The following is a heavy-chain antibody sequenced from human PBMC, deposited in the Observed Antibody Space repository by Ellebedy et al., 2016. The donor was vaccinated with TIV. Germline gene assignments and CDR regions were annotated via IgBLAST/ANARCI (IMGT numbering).Heavy chain of an antibody. D-gene: IGHD2-2*01. V-gene: IGHV3-21*01. Sequence: GGSLRLXCAASGFTFSSYSMNWVRQAPGKGLEWVSSISSSSSYIYYADSVKGRFTISRDNAKNSLYLQMNSLRAEDTAVYYCARGYGIVVVPALRVDYWGQGTLVTVSS. CDR2: ISSSSSYI. J-gene: IGHJ4*02. CDR3: ARGYGIVVVPALRVDY. CDR1: GFTFSSYS.